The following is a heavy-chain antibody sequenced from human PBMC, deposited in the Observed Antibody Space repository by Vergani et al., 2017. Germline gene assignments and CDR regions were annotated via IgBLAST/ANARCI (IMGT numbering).Heavy chain of an antibody. CDR2: IKEDGSET. CDR1: GFTFSNYW. Sequence: EVQLMESGGGLVQPGGSLRLSCAASGFTFSNYWMSWVRQAPGKGLEWVANIKEDGSETFYVDSVMGRFTISRDNAKNSLYLQMNSLRAEDTAVYYCAKQYFVSGNYLFDYWGQGTLVTVSS. J-gene: IGHJ4*02. D-gene: IGHD3-10*01. CDR3: AKQYFVSGNYLFDY. V-gene: IGHV3-7*01.